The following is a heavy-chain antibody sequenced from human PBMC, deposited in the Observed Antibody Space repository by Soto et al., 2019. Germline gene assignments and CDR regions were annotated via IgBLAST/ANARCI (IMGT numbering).Heavy chain of an antibody. Sequence: GGSLRLSCAASGFTFDDYAMHWVRQAPGKGLEWVSGISWNSGSIGYADSVKGRFTISRDNAKNSLYLQMNSLRAEDTALYYCAKDTKKVNYYDILTGYFDYWGQGTLVTVSS. CDR1: GFTFDDYA. D-gene: IGHD3-9*01. CDR2: ISWNSGSI. CDR3: AKDTKKVNYYDILTGYFDY. V-gene: IGHV3-9*01. J-gene: IGHJ4*02.